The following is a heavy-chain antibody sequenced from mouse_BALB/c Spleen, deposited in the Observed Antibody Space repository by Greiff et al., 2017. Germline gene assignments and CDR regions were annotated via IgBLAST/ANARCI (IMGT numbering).Heavy chain of an antibody. CDR1: GFAFSSYD. Sequence: LVESGGGLVKPGGSLKLSCAASGFAFSSYDMSWVRQTPEKRLEWVAYISSGGGSTYYPDTVKGRFTISRDNAKNTLYLQMSSLKSEDTAMYYCARRITTSLFDYWGQGTTLTVSS. CDR2: ISSGGGST. J-gene: IGHJ2*01. D-gene: IGHD1-1*01. V-gene: IGHV5-12-1*01. CDR3: ARRITTSLFDY.